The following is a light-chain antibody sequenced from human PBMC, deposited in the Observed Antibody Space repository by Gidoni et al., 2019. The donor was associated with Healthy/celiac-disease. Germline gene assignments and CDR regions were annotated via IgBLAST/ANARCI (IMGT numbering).Light chain of an antibody. CDR3: QQHGSSPGYT. CDR2: CAS. V-gene: IGKV3-20*01. J-gene: IGKJ2*01. Sequence: DIVLTQSPGTLSLSPGERATLSCRASQSVSSSYLAWYQQKPGQAPRLLLYCASSRVTCIPDRFRGSGGGTDFTLTTSRLEPEDVAVYYCQQHGSSPGYTFGQGTKLEIK. CDR1: QSVSSSY.